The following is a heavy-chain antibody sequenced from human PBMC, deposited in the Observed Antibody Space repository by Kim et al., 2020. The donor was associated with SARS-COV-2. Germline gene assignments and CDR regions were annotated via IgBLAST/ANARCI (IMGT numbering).Heavy chain of an antibody. Sequence: ASVKVSCKASGYTFTGYYMHWVRQAPGQGLEWMGWINPNSGGTNYAQKFQGRVTMTRDTSISTAYMELSRLRSDDTAVYYCARDEQELSGSRGRIGYWGQGTLVTVSS. D-gene: IGHD1-26*01. V-gene: IGHV1-2*02. J-gene: IGHJ4*02. CDR1: GYTFTGYY. CDR2: INPNSGGT. CDR3: ARDEQELSGSRGRIGY.